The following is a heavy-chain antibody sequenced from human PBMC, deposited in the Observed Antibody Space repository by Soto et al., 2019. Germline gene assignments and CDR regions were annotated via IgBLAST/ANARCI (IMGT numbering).Heavy chain of an antibody. Sequence: SGPTLVNPTQTLTLTCTFSGFSLSTSGMCVSWIRQPPGKALEWLARIDWDDDKYYNTSLKTRLTISKDTSKNQVVLTMTNMDPVDTATYYCARIRGDDYNYLGAFEIWGQGTMVTVSS. CDR1: GFSLSTSGMC. D-gene: IGHD4-4*01. J-gene: IGHJ3*02. CDR3: ARIRGDDYNYLGAFEI. V-gene: IGHV2-70*11. CDR2: IDWDDDK.